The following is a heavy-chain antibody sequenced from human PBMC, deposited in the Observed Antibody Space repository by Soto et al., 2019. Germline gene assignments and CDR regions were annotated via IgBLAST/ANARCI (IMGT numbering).Heavy chain of an antibody. CDR2: IIPIFGTA. J-gene: IGHJ4*02. CDR3: ARDGGRHSGGIDY. Sequence: QVQLVQSGAEVKKPGSSVTVSCKASGGTFSSYSINWVRQAPGQGLEWMGEIIPIFGTANYAQKFQGRVTITADESTSTAYMELSSPRSEDTAVYYCARDGGRHSGGIDYWGQGTLVTVSS. CDR1: GGTFSSYS. V-gene: IGHV1-69*01. D-gene: IGHD1-26*01.